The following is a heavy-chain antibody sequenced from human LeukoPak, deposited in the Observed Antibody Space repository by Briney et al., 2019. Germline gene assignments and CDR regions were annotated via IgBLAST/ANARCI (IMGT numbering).Heavy chain of an antibody. CDR3: ARHPPIAAAGTGRWPPRYHNWFDP. CDR2: ISSSGST. CDR1: GDSISSGDYY. D-gene: IGHD6-13*01. J-gene: IGHJ5*02. Sequence: SETLSLTCTVSGDSISSGDYYWSWIRQPAGTGLEWIGRISSSGSTNYNPSLKSRVTISVDTSKNQFSLKLSSVTAADTAVYYCARHPPIAAAGTGRWPPRYHNWFDPWGQGTLVTVSS. V-gene: IGHV4-61*02.